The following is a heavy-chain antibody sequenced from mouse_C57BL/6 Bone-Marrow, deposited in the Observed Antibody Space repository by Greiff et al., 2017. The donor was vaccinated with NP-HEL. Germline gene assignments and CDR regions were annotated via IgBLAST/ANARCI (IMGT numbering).Heavy chain of an antibody. CDR2: IWSGGGR. V-gene: IGHV2-5*01. J-gene: IGHJ2*01. Sequence: QVQLQQSGPGLVQPSQSLSITCTVSGFSLTSYGVHWVRQSPGKGLEWLGVIWSGGGRDYYAAFMSRLSITKDNSKSKVFLKMNSLQADDTAIYYCAKEGDRDPYYFDYWGQGTTLTVSS. CDR1: GFSLTSYG. CDR3: AKEGDRDPYYFDY. D-gene: IGHD3-2*01.